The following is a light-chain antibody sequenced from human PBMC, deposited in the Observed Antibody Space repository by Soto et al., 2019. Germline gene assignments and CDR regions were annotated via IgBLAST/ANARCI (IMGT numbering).Light chain of an antibody. CDR3: QVLDSMTAGV. J-gene: IGLJ3*02. V-gene: IGLV3-9*01. CDR1: NIGSKN. CDR2: RDN. Sequence: SYELTQPLSVSVALGQTARITCGGNNIGSKNVHWYQQKPGQAPVQVIYRDNYRPCGIPERFSGSNSGNTATLTISRAQAGDEADYYCQVLDSMTAGVFGGGTKLTVL.